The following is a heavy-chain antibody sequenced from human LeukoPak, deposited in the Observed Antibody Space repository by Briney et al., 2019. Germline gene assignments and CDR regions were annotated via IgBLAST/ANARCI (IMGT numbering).Heavy chain of an antibody. V-gene: IGHV4-59*08. J-gene: IGHJ5*02. CDR1: GGSISSYY. Sequence: SETLSLTCTVSGGSISSYYWTWIRQPPGKGLEWIGYIYYSGSTKYNPSLKSRVTMSVDTSKNRFSLRLSSVTAADTAVYYCARHRGYCSSTSCSYNWFDPWGQGTLVTVSS. CDR3: ARHRGYCSSTSCSYNWFDP. D-gene: IGHD2-2*03. CDR2: IYYSGST.